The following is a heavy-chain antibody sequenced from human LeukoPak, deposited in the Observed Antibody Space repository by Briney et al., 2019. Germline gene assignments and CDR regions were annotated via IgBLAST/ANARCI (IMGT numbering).Heavy chain of an antibody. Sequence: SETLSLTCAVYGGSFSDYYWSWMRQPPGKGLEWIGEINHSGSTNYNPSPKSRVTISGHTSKNQFSLKLSSVTAADTAVYYCGYSSGYQQHWGQGTLVTGSS. CDR1: GGSFSDYY. CDR3: GYSSGYQQH. J-gene: IGHJ1*01. V-gene: IGHV4-34*01. D-gene: IGHD6-19*01. CDR2: INHSGST.